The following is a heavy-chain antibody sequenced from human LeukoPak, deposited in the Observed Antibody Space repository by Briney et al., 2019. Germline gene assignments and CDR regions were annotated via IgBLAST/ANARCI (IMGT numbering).Heavy chain of an antibody. J-gene: IGHJ5*02. CDR2: IYYSGST. Sequence: SETLSLTCTVSGGSISSGDYYWSWIRQPPGKGLEWIGYIYYSGSTYYNPSLKSRVTISVDTSKNQFSLKLSSVTAADTAVYYCARGGYSYGSSPWFDPWGQGTPVTVSS. V-gene: IGHV4-30-4*08. CDR3: ARGGYSYGSSPWFDP. CDR1: GGSISSGDYY. D-gene: IGHD5-18*01.